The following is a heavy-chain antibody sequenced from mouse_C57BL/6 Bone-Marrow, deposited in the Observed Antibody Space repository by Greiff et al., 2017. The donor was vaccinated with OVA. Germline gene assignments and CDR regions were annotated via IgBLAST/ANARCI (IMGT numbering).Heavy chain of an antibody. V-gene: IGHV5-6*01. D-gene: IGHD1-1*01. CDR1: GFTFSSYG. Sequence: DVQLVESGGDLVKPGGSLKLSCAASGFTFSSYGMSWVRQTPDKRLEWVATISSGGSYTYYPDSVKGRFTISRDNAKNTLYLQMSSLKSEDTAMYYCARDYYGSSYGFADWGQGTLVTVSA. J-gene: IGHJ3*01. CDR3: ARDYYGSSYGFAD. CDR2: ISSGGSYT.